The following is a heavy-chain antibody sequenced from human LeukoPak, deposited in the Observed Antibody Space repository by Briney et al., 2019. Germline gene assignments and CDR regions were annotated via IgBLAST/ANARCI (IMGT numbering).Heavy chain of an antibody. Sequence: SETLSLTCTVSGYSISSGYYWGWIRQPPGKGLEWIGSIYHSGSTYYNPSLKSRVTISVGTSKNQFSLKLSSVTAADTAVYYCAREGYGGNPAPFDYWGQGTLVTVSS. J-gene: IGHJ4*02. CDR1: GYSISSGYY. CDR3: AREGYGGNPAPFDY. D-gene: IGHD4-23*01. CDR2: IYHSGST. V-gene: IGHV4-38-2*02.